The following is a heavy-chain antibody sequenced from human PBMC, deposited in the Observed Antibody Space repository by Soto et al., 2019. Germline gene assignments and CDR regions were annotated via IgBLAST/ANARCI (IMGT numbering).Heavy chain of an antibody. Sequence: GGSLRLSCAASGFTFSSYGMHWVRQAPGKGLEWVAVISYDGSNKYYADSVKGRFTISSDNSKNTLYLKINSLRAEDTAVYYCANEIANCSSTSCHLGGPDYWGQGTLVTVSS. V-gene: IGHV3-30*18. CDR3: ANEIANCSSTSCHLGGPDY. CDR1: GFTFSSYG. J-gene: IGHJ4*02. D-gene: IGHD2-2*01. CDR2: ISYDGSNK.